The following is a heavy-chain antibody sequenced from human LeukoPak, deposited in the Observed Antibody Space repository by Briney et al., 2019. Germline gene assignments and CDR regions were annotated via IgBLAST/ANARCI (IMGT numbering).Heavy chain of an antibody. CDR1: GGSISSYY. CDR2: IYTSGST. Sequence: PSETLSLTCTVSGGSISSYYWSWIRQPAGKGLEWIGRIYTSGSTTYNPSLKSRVTISVDKSKNQFSLKLSSVTAADTAVYYCARDIGERGYSTGSDYWGQGTLVTVSS. D-gene: IGHD5-18*01. V-gene: IGHV4-4*07. CDR3: ARDIGERGYSTGSDY. J-gene: IGHJ4*02.